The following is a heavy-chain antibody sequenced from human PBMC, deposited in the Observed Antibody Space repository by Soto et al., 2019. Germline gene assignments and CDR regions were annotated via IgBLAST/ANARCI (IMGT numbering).Heavy chain of an antibody. J-gene: IGHJ6*02. CDR2: IIPLFRTP. Sequence: QVQLVQSGAEMKEPGSSVKVSCKTSGGTFSSSAISWLRQAPGQGLEWMGGIIPLFRTPDYAQKFQGRVTIAADESTSTAYMELSSLRSEDTAVYYCARDNERLQFVGNYYYILDVWGQGTTITVSS. CDR1: GGTFSSSA. CDR3: ARDNERLQFVGNYYYILDV. D-gene: IGHD1-26*01. V-gene: IGHV1-69*12.